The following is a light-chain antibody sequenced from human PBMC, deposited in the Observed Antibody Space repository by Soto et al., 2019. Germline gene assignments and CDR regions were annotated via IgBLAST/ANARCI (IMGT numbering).Light chain of an antibody. V-gene: IGLV2-23*01. CDR1: SSDVGAYNS. Sequence: VLAQPAFVSGSPGQSVTISCTGTSSDVGAYNSVSWYQQHPDKAPQLMIYKGTQRPSGVSNRFSGSTSGNAASLTISGLQAGDEADYFCCSSEPESTYVFGTGTKVTVL. CDR2: KGT. CDR3: CSSEPESTYV. J-gene: IGLJ1*01.